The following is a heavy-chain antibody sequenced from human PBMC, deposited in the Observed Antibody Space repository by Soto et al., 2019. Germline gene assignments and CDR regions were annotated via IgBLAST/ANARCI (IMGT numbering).Heavy chain of an antibody. CDR2: IYYSGST. CDR3: ARRLRKRHDAFDI. D-gene: IGHD4-17*01. J-gene: IGHJ3*02. V-gene: IGHV4-59*01. Sequence: SETLSLTCTVSGGSISSYYWSWIRQPPGKGLEWIGYIYYSGSTNYNPSLKSRVTISVDTSKNQFSLKLSSVTAADTAVYYCARRLRKRHDAFDIWGQGTMVTVSS. CDR1: GGSISSYY.